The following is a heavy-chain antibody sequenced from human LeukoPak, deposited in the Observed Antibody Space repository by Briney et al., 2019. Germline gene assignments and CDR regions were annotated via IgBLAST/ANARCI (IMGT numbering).Heavy chain of an antibody. D-gene: IGHD3-9*01. CDR3: ARDYYHILTGLQYYFDY. CDR2: ISSSSSYI. V-gene: IGHV3-21*01. J-gene: IGHJ4*02. CDR1: GFTFSSYS. Sequence: GGSLRLSCAASGFTFSSYSMNWVRQAPGKGLEWVSSISSSSSYIYYADSVKGRFTISRDNAKNSLYLQMNSLRAEDTAVYYCARDYYHILTGLQYYFDYWGQGTLVTVSS.